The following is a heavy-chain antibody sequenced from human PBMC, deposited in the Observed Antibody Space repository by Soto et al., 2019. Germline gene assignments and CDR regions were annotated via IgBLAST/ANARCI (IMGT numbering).Heavy chain of an antibody. CDR2: INPSGGST. V-gene: IGHV1-46*01. Sequence: GASVKVSCKASGYTFTSYYMHWVRQAPGQGLEWMGIINPSGGSTSYAQKFQGRVTMTRDTSTSTVYMELSSLRSEDTAVYYCARDAPRLTGIAAAGTGAFDIWGQGTMVTVSS. J-gene: IGHJ3*02. CDR3: ARDAPRLTGIAAAGTGAFDI. CDR1: GYTFTSYY. D-gene: IGHD6-13*01.